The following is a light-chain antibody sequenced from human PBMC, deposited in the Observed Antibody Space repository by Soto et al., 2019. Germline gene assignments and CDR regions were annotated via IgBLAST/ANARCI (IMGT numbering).Light chain of an antibody. CDR2: LISDGSH. CDR1: SGHSSYA. J-gene: IGLJ2*01. V-gene: IGLV4-69*01. CDR3: QTWGTGIQVV. Sequence: QTVVTQSPSASASLGASVKLTCTLSSGHSSYAIAWHQQQPEKGPRYLMKLISDGSHSKGDGIPDRFSGSSSGAERYLTISSLQSEDEADYYCQTWGTGIQVVFGGGTKVTVL.